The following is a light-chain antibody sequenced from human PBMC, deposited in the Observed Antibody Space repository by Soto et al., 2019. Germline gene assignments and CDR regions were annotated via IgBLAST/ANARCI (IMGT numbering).Light chain of an antibody. CDR3: QQYGSPPQT. V-gene: IGKV3-20*01. Sequence: EIVLTQSPGTLSLSPGERATLSCRASQSVSSSYLAWYQQKPGQAPRLLIYGASSRATGIPDRFSGSGSGTAFTLTISRLEPEDFVVYYCQQYGSPPQTFGQGTKVEI. CDR2: GAS. J-gene: IGKJ1*01. CDR1: QSVSSSY.